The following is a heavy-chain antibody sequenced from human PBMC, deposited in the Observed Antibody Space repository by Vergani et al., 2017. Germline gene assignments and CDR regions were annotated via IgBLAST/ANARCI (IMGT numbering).Heavy chain of an antibody. V-gene: IGHV4-34*01. CDR2: INHRGST. CDR1: GGSFSGYY. CDR3: ARAGRIAVAGTFDY. D-gene: IGHD6-19*01. Sequence: QVQLQQWGAGLLKPSETLSLTCAVYGGSFSGYYWSWIRQPPGKGLEWIGEINHRGSTNYNPSLKSRVTISVDTSKNQFSLKLSSVTAADTAVYYCARAGRIAVAGTFDYWGQGTLVTVSS. J-gene: IGHJ4*02.